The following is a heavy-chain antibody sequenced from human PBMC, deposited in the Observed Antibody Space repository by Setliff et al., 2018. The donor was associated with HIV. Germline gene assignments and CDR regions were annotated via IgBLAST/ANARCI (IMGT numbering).Heavy chain of an antibody. J-gene: IGHJ4*02. CDR2: IFYSANT. V-gene: IGHV4-59*12. CDR1: GGSIRTYY. D-gene: IGHD1-1*01. CDR3: ARDRALRFSNSPSFNYFDV. Sequence: NPSETLSLTCTVSGGSIRTYYWSWIRQPSGKGLEWIGYIFYSANTNYNPSLKGRVTISVDTSKNQFSLKLSSVTAADTAVYYCARDRALRFSNSPSFNYFDVWGQGALVTVSS.